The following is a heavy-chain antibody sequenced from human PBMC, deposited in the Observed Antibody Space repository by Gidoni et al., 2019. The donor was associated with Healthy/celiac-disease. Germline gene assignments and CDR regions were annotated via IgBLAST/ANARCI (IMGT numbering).Heavy chain of an antibody. D-gene: IGHD6-13*01. J-gene: IGHJ4*02. CDR3: AKDLFGTLNSIAAGTPQDY. CDR1: AFTFSSYA. V-gene: IGHV3-23*01. Sequence: EVQLLESGGGLVQPGGSLRLSCAASAFTFSSYAMSWVRQAPGKGLEWVSAISGSGGSTYYADSVKGRFTISRDNSKNTLYLQMNSLRAEDTAVYYCAKDLFGTLNSIAAGTPQDYWGQGTLVTVSS. CDR2: ISGSGGST.